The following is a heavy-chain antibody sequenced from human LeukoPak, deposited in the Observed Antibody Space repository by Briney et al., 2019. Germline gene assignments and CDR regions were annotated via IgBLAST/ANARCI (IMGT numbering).Heavy chain of an antibody. V-gene: IGHV3-21*01. J-gene: IGHJ5*02. CDR1: GFTFSSYS. D-gene: IGHD3-22*01. CDR2: ISSSSSYI. Sequence: GGSLRLSCAASGFTFSSYSMNWVRQAPGKGLEWVSSISSSSSYIYYADSVKGRFTISRDNAKNSLYLQMNSLRAEDTAVYYCARTMIVVAQHWFDPWGQGTLATVSS. CDR3: ARTMIVVAQHWFDP.